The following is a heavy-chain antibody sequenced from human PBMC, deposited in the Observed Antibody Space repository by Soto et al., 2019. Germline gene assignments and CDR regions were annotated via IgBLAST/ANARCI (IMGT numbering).Heavy chain of an antibody. Sequence: GGSLRLSCTASGFTFNTHWMHWVRQAPGKGLVWVSRIYFDGITTNYADSVKGRLTVSRDNAKNKVYLHVNTLRDEDTAVYYCARGGAMGVDYWGQGTMVTVSS. CDR3: ARGGAMGVDY. CDR2: IYFDGITT. CDR1: GFTFNTHW. J-gene: IGHJ4*02. V-gene: IGHV3-74*01. D-gene: IGHD1-26*01.